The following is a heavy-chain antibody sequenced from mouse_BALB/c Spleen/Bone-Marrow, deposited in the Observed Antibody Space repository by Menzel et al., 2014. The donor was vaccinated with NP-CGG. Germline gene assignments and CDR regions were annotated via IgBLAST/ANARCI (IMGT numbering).Heavy chain of an antibody. V-gene: IGHV1-15*01. J-gene: IGHJ2*01. CDR3: TREKVGDFDY. CDR2: IHPGSGGT. CDR1: GFTFTDYE. Sequence: VKVVESGAELVRPGASVKLSCKALGFTFTDYEMHWVKQTPVHGLEWIGTIHPGSGGTAYNQKFKGKATLTADKSSSTAYMELSSLTSEDSAVNYCTREKVGDFDYWGQGTTLTVSS.